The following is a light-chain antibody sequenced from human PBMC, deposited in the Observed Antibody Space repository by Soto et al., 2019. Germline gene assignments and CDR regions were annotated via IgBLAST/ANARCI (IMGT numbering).Light chain of an antibody. CDR1: QSVNSN. CDR2: VAS. Sequence: EIVMTQSPVTLSVSPGDRATLSCRASQSVNSNLAWYQQKPGQTPKLLIYVASTRATGIPARFSGSGSGTEFTLTSSNLQSEDFAVYYCQQYNVWPLTFGGGTKVEFK. V-gene: IGKV3-15*01. CDR3: QQYNVWPLT. J-gene: IGKJ4*01.